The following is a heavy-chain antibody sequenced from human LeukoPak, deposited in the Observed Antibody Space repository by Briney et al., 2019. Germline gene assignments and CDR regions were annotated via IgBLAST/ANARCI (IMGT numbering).Heavy chain of an antibody. D-gene: IGHD1-26*01. J-gene: IGHJ1*01. CDR3: VRERAGSNSEH. CDR2: IYSDGNT. CDR1: GFTVSNNR. V-gene: IGHV3-53*01. Sequence: GGSLRLSCAASGFTVSNNRLSWVRQAPGMGVEWVSTIYSDGNTYYPDSVKGRFTISRDGSKNTLYPQLNSLRTEDTAIYYCVRERAGSNSEHWGQGTLVTVSS.